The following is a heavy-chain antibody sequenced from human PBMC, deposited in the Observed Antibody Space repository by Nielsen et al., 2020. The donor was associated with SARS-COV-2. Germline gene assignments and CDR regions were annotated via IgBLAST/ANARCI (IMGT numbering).Heavy chain of an antibody. J-gene: IGHJ6*03. CDR2: IYHSGST. D-gene: IGHD3-10*01. CDR1: GGSISSGGYS. Sequence: SATLSLTCAVSGGSISSGGYSWSWIRQPPGKGLEWIGYIYHSGSTYYNPSLKSRVTISVDRSKNQFSLKLSSVTAADTAVYYCARLTMVRDYYYYYYMDVWGKGTTVTVSS. V-gene: IGHV4-30-2*01. CDR3: ARLTMVRDYYYYYYMDV.